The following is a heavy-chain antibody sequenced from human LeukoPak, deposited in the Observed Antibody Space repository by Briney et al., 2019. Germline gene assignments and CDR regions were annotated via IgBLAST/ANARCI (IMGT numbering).Heavy chain of an antibody. V-gene: IGHV1-18*01. Sequence: KLQGRVTMTTDTSTSTAYMELRRLRSDDTAVYYCARRGDDYYFDYWGQGTLVPVSS. J-gene: IGHJ4*02. CDR3: ARRGDDYYFDY. D-gene: IGHD2-21*02.